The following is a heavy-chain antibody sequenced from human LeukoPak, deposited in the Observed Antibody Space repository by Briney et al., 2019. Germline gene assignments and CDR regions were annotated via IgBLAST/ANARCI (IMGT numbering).Heavy chain of an antibody. Sequence: ASVKVSCKTSGYTFTSFHINWVRQAPGQGLEWMGWISTYSGNTHYAQKLQGRVTMTTDTSTSTAYMELRSLGSDDTAVYYCARGSSYADYGYWGQGTLVTVSS. D-gene: IGHD4-17*01. CDR3: ARGSSYADYGY. CDR1: GYTFTSFH. J-gene: IGHJ4*02. V-gene: IGHV1-18*01. CDR2: ISTYSGNT.